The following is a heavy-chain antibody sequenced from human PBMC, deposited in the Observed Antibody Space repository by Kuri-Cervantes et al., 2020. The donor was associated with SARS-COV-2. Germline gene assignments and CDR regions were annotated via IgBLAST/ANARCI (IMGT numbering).Heavy chain of an antibody. CDR2: MYFNGRT. V-gene: IGHV4-59*12. D-gene: IGHD2-8*01. J-gene: IGHJ4*02. Sequence: ESLKISCNVSGGSIRSYFWSWIRQAPGKGLEWIGCMYFNGRTNYNPSLKSRVTISVDTSKNQFSLKLSSVTAADTAVYYCAREGLMGTMDYWGQGTLVTVSS. CDR3: AREGLMGTMDY. CDR1: GGSIRSYF.